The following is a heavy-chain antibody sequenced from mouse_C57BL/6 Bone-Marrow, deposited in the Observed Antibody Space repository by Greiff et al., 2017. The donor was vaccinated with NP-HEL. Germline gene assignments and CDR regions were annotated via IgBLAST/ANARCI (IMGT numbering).Heavy chain of an antibody. CDR1: GYTFTSYW. D-gene: IGHD2-13*01. CDR2: IDPSDSYP. J-gene: IGHJ3*01. Sequence: VQLQQPGAELVMPGASVKLSCKASGYTFTSYWMHWVKQRPGQGLEWIGEIDPSDSYPNYNQKFKGKSTLTVDKSSSTAYMQLSSLTSEDSAVYYCTIYYGVLFAYWGQGTLVTVSA. V-gene: IGHV1-69*01. CDR3: TIYYGVLFAY.